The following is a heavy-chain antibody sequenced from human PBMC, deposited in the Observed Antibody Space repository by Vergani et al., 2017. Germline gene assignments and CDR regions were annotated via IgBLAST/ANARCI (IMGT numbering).Heavy chain of an antibody. CDR1: GGSLSSYY. CDR2: IYYSGNT. Sequence: QVQLQESGPGLVKPSETLSLTCTVSGGSLSSYYWSWIRQPPGKGLEWIGYIYYSGNTNYNPSLKSRVTISVDTSKNQFSLKLSSVTAADTAVYYCARIIFGDSSGWYFDYWGQGTLVTVSS. D-gene: IGHD6-19*01. CDR3: ARIIFGDSSGWYFDY. J-gene: IGHJ4*02. V-gene: IGHV4-59*01.